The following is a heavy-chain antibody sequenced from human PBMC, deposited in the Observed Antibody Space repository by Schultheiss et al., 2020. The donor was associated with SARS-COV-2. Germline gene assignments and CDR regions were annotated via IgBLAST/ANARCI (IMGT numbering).Heavy chain of an antibody. CDR2: INSDGSST. CDR3: AKETYYDFWKGYMDV. D-gene: IGHD3-3*01. CDR1: GFTFSSYW. J-gene: IGHJ6*03. V-gene: IGHV3-74*01. Sequence: GGSLRLSCAASGFTFSSYWMHWVRQAPGKGLVWVSRINSDGSSTSYADSVKGRFTISRDNAKNTLYLQMNSLRAEDTAVYYCAKETYYDFWKGYMDVWGKGTTVTVSS.